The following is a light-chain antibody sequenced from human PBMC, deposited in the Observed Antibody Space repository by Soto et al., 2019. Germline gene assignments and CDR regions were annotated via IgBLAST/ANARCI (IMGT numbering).Light chain of an antibody. CDR1: QSVSTN. J-gene: IGKJ1*01. V-gene: IGKV3-15*01. CDR3: QQYYKWPPKT. Sequence: EIVMTQSPVTLSVSPGERATLSCRASQSVSTNLAWYQQKPGQAPRLLIYGASTRATDIPARFSGSGSGTEFTLTISSLQSEDVAVYYCQQYYKWPPKTFGQGTKVDIK. CDR2: GAS.